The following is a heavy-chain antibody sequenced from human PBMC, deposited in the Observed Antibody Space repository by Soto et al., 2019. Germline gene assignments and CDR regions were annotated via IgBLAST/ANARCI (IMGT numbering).Heavy chain of an antibody. CDR1: GFTFRNYP. Sequence: EVQLLESGGGLVQPGGSLRLSCAASGFTFRNYPMTWLRQAPGKGLEWVSSISDTSDTTYYTDAVQGRFNMSRDYSKNTVYLQMSGLRGEDTAVYFCARGYGSVSPWGQGTLVTVSS. CDR3: ARGYGSVSP. D-gene: IGHD6-19*01. J-gene: IGHJ5*02. CDR2: ISDTSDTT. V-gene: IGHV3-23*01.